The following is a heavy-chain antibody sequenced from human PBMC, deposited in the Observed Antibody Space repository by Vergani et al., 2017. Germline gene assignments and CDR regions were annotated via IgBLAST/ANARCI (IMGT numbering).Heavy chain of an antibody. J-gene: IGHJ5*02. V-gene: IGHV1-69*13. CDR3: ARALGIAAAGTGVWFDP. CDR1: GGTFSSFA. D-gene: IGHD6-13*01. CDR2: IIPIFGTA. Sequence: QVQLVQSGAEVKKPGSSVKVSCKASGGTFSSFAISWVRQAPGQGLEWMGRIIPIFGTANYAQKFQGRVTITADESTSTAYMELSSLRSEDTAVYYCARALGIAAAGTGVWFDPWGQGTLVTVSS.